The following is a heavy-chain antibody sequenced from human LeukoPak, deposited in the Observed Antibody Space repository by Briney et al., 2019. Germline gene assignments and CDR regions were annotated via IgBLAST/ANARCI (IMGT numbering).Heavy chain of an antibody. D-gene: IGHD1-7*01. J-gene: IGHJ6*02. Sequence: GGSLRLSCAASGFTFSSYEMNWVRQAPGKGLEWVSYISSSGSTIYYADSVKGRFTISRDNAKNSLYLQMNSLRAEDTAVYYCARDKTITGTAGYYYGMDVWGQGTTVTVSS. V-gene: IGHV3-48*03. CDR2: ISSSGSTI. CDR3: ARDKTITGTAGYYYGMDV. CDR1: GFTFSSYE.